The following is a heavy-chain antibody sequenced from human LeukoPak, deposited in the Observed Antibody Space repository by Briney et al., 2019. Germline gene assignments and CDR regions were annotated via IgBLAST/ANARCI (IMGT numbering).Heavy chain of an antibody. J-gene: IGHJ4*02. D-gene: IGHD2-15*01. CDR3: ARGEDIVVVVAALGGYFDY. Sequence: GGSLRLYCAASGFTFSSYSMNWVRQAPGKGLEWVSSISSCSSYIYYADSVKGRFTISRDNAKNSLYLQMNSLRAEDTAVYYCARGEDIVVVVAALGGYFDYWGQGTLVTVSS. V-gene: IGHV3-21*01. CDR1: GFTFSSYS. CDR2: ISSCSSYI.